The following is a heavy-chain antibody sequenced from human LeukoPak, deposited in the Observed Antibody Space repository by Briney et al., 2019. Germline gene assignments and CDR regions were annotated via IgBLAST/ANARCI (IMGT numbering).Heavy chain of an antibody. CDR2: VYYSGST. D-gene: IGHD6-6*01. V-gene: IGHV4-59*04. Sequence: SETLSLTCTVSGGSISTYYWSWIRQPPGKGLEWIGYVYYSGSTYYNPSLKSRVTISVDTSKNQFSLKLSSVTAADTAVYYCASEYSSSENFDYWGQGTLVTVSS. J-gene: IGHJ4*02. CDR3: ASEYSSSENFDY. CDR1: GGSISTYY.